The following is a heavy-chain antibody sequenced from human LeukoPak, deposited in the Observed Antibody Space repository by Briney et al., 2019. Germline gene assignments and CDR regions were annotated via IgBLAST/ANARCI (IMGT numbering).Heavy chain of an antibody. CDR2: IYTSGST. V-gene: IGHV4-4*07. CDR1: GGSISSYY. CDR3: ARVGDYDSSGYYLGAFDI. J-gene: IGHJ3*02. Sequence: SETLSLTCTVSGGSISSYYWSWIRQPAGKGLEWIGRIYTSGSTNYNPSLKSRVTMSVDTPKNQFSLKLSSVTAADTAVYYCARVGDYDSSGYYLGAFDIWGQGTMVTVSS. D-gene: IGHD3-22*01.